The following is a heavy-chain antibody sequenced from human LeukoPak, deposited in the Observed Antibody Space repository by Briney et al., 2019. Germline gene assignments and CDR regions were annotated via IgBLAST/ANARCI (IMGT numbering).Heavy chain of an antibody. J-gene: IGHJ4*02. CDR2: TYSDGTT. CDR1: GFTVSSNF. D-gene: IGHD2-2*01. CDR3: ANGVQLLRYYFDY. Sequence: GGSLRLSCAASGFTVSSNFMAWVRQAPGKGLEWVSVTYSDGTTYYADSVKGRFTISRDNSKNTLYLQMNSLRAEDTAVYYCANGVQLLRYYFDYWGQGTLVTVSS. V-gene: IGHV3-53*01.